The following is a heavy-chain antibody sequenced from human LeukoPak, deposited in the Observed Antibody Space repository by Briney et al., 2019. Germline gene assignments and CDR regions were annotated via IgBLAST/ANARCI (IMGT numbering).Heavy chain of an antibody. J-gene: IGHJ4*02. CDR2: ISPDSGGT. CDR3: VTLGATNFAL. CDR1: GYTFIDYY. Sequence: ASVKVSYKVSGYTFIDYYAHWVRQAPGQGLEFLGWISPDSGGTNYPQKFQGRVTLTRDTSISTAYMELSRLRSDDTAVYYCVTLGATNFALWGQGPLVTVSS. V-gene: IGHV1-2*02. D-gene: IGHD1-26*01.